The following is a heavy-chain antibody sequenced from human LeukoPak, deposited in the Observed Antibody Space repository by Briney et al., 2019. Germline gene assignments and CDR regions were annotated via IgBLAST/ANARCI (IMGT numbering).Heavy chain of an antibody. J-gene: IGHJ6*02. CDR3: ARVFFFKKKTAYEMDV. Sequence: PGGSLRLSCAASGFTFSSYEMNWVRQAPGKGLEGVSSISSSGSTIYYADSVKGRFTISRDNAKNSRYLQMNSLRAEDTAVYCCARVFFFKKKTAYEMDVWGQGTTVTVSS. D-gene: IGHD3-3*01. CDR1: GFTFSSYE. V-gene: IGHV3-48*03. CDR2: ISSSGSTI.